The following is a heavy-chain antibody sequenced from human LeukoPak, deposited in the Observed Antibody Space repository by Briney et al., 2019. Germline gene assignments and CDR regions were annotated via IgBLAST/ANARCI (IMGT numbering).Heavy chain of an antibody. CDR1: GFTFSSYG. J-gene: IGHJ4*02. CDR3: GKDPLTGYSSGWTIDY. CDR2: IRYDGSNK. D-gene: IGHD6-19*01. V-gene: IGHV3-30*02. Sequence: PGGSLRLSCAASGFTFSSYGMHWVRQAPGKGLEWVAFIRYDGSNKYYADSVKGRFTISRDNSKNTLYLQMNSLRAEDTAVCYCGKDPLTGYSSGWTIDYWGQGTLVTVSS.